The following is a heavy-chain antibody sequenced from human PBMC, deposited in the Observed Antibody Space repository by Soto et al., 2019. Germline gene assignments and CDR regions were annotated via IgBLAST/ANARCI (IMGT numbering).Heavy chain of an antibody. CDR1: GFTFSGYG. J-gene: IGHJ6*02. V-gene: IGHV3-30*18. CDR3: AKGGRGTYYYYYGMDV. Sequence: PGGSLRLSCAASGFTFSGYGMDWVRQAPVEGLEWVAVISYDGNNKYYADSVKGRFTISRDNSKNTLYPQMNSLRAEDTAVYYCAKGGRGTYYYYYGMDVWGQGTTVTVSS. D-gene: IGHD1-1*01. CDR2: ISYDGNNK.